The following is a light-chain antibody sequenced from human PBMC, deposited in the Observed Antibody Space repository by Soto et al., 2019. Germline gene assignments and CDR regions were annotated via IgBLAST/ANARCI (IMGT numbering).Light chain of an antibody. Sequence: QSVLTQPDSVSGSPGQSISISCTGTSSDVGLYDYVSWYQQHPGKAPQLMIYAVSNRPSGVSNRFSASKSGNTASLFISGLQAEDEADYYCSSYTSDSSDVFGSGTKVTVL. CDR3: SSYTSDSSDV. V-gene: IGLV2-14*01. CDR1: SSDVGLYDY. CDR2: AVS. J-gene: IGLJ1*01.